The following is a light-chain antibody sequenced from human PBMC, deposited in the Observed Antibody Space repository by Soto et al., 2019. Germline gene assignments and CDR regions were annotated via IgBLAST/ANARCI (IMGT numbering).Light chain of an antibody. CDR2: DAS. J-gene: IGKJ1*01. CDR3: QPYNSYSEA. CDR1: QSISSW. V-gene: IGKV1-5*01. Sequence: DIQMTQYTSTLSASVGDRVTITCRASQSISSWLAWYQQKPGKANKLLIYDASSLESGVPSRFSGSGSGTEFTLTISSLQPDDFATYYCQPYNSYSEAFGQGTKVDIK.